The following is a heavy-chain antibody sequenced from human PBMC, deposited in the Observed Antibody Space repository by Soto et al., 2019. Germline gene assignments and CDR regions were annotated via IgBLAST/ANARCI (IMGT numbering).Heavy chain of an antibody. CDR3: ARVTMVIRDSDNFGVDV. Sequence: SETLSLTCLVSGFPISSPYSWGWIRQPPGKGLEWIGSISHTGTTSYSPSLPSRVSISVDTSQNQVSLKLTSVTAADTAVYFCARVTMVIRDSDNFGVDVWGHGTTVTVSS. D-gene: IGHD4-17*01. J-gene: IGHJ6*02. V-gene: IGHV4-38-2*02. CDR2: ISHTGTT. CDR1: GFPISSPYS.